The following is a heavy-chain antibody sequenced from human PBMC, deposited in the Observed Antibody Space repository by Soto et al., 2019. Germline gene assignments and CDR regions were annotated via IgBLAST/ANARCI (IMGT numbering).Heavy chain of an antibody. CDR1: GGSVSSGSYY. Sequence: QVQLQESGPGLVKPSETLSLTCTVSGGSVSSGSYYWSCIRQPPGKGLEWIGYIYHSGSTNYNPSLRSRVTISVDTSKNQFSLRLRSVTAADTAVYYCAKHGYYECFHYWGQGTLVTVSS. D-gene: IGHD3-22*01. CDR2: IYHSGST. CDR3: AKHGYYECFHY. V-gene: IGHV4-61*01. J-gene: IGHJ1*01.